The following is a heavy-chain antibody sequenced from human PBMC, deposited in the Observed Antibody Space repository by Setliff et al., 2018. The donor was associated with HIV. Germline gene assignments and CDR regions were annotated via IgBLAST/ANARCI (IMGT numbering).Heavy chain of an antibody. D-gene: IGHD3-10*01. CDR3: ARAVIRREDRGMWTKLWSAPNHMDV. Sequence: PSETLSLTCTVSGGSISSGGYYWVWIRQSPGKGLEWIGHIHYGGGTYYNPSLESRVSISRDTSKNQFSLNLRDVTAGDTALYYCARAVIRREDRGMWTKLWSAPNHMDVWGKGITVTVSS. CDR2: IHYGGGT. CDR1: GGSISSGGYY. V-gene: IGHV4-61*08. J-gene: IGHJ6*03.